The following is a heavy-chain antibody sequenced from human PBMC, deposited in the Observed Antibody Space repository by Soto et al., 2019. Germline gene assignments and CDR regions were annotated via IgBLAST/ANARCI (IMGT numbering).Heavy chain of an antibody. Sequence: PSETLSLTCAVYGGSFSGYYWSWIRQPPGKGLEWIGEINHSGSTNYNPSLKSRVTISVDTSKNQFTLKLGSVTAADTAVYYCARPGGYSGYEYGYWGQG. V-gene: IGHV4-34*01. J-gene: IGHJ4*02. CDR3: ARPGGYSGYEYGY. D-gene: IGHD5-12*01. CDR1: GGSFSGYY. CDR2: INHSGST.